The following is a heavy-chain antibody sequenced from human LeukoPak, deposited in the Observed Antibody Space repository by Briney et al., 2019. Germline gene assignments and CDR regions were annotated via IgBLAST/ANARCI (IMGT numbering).Heavy chain of an antibody. CDR2: ISAYNGNT. V-gene: IGHV1-18*01. Sequence: GASVKVSCKASGYTFTSYGISWVRQAPGQGLEWMGWISAYNGNTNYAQKLQSRVTMTTDTSTSTAYMELRSLRSDDTAVYYCARVHIVVVPAASDYWGQGTPVTVSS. CDR1: GYTFTSYG. J-gene: IGHJ4*02. CDR3: ARVHIVVVPAASDY. D-gene: IGHD2-2*01.